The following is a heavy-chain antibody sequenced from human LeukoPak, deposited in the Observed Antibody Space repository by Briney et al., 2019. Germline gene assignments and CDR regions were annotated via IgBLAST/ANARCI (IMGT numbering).Heavy chain of an antibody. CDR2: IYYSGST. V-gene: IGHV4-59*08. D-gene: IGHD2-2*01. CDR1: GGSISSYY. Sequence: SETLSLTCTVSGGSISSYYWSWIRQPPGKGLEWIGYIYYSGSTNYNPSLKSRVTISVDTSKNQFSLKLSSVTAADTAVYYCARRVLPSVSAFDIWGQGTMVTVSS. CDR3: ARRVLPSVSAFDI. J-gene: IGHJ3*02.